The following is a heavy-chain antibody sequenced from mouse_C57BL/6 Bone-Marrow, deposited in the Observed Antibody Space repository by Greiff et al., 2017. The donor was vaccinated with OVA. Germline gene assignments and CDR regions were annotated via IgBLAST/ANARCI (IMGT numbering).Heavy chain of an antibody. CDR3: ARSHYYGSSYRGYFDV. D-gene: IGHD1-1*01. Sequence: EVPLQQSGPELVKPGASVKIPCKASGYTFTDYNMDWVKQSHGKSLEWSGDINTNNGGTIYNQKFKGKATLTVDKSSSTAYMELRSLTSEDTAVYYCARSHYYGSSYRGYFDVWGTGTTVTVSS. V-gene: IGHV1-18*01. CDR1: GYTFTDYN. J-gene: IGHJ1*03. CDR2: INTNNGGT.